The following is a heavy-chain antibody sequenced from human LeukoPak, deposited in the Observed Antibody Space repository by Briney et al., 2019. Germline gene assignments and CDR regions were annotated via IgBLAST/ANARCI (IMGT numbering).Heavy chain of an antibody. D-gene: IGHD4-23*01. CDR2: ISSSGSTI. Sequence: GGSLRLSCAASGFTFSDYYMSWIRQAPGKGLEWVSYISSSGSTIYYADSVKGRFTISRDNAKNSLYLQMNSLRAEDTAMYYCARREPHGDYGGKIRYYYYMDVWGKGTTITISS. CDR3: ARREPHGDYGGKIRYYYYMDV. V-gene: IGHV3-11*04. J-gene: IGHJ6*03. CDR1: GFTFSDYY.